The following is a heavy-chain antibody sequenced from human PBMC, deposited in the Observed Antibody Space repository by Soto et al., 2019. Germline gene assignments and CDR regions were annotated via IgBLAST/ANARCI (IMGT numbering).Heavy chain of an antibody. CDR1: GYTFTSYD. J-gene: IGHJ6*03. CDR3: ARGGGYYDYHDYYMDV. D-gene: IGHD3-22*01. Sequence: ASVTVSCKASGYTFTSYDINWVRQATGQGLEWMGWMNPNSGNTGYAQKFQGRVTMTRNTSISTAYMQLSSLRSEDTAVYYCARGGGYYDYHDYYMDVWGKGTTVTVSS. CDR2: MNPNSGNT. V-gene: IGHV1-8*02.